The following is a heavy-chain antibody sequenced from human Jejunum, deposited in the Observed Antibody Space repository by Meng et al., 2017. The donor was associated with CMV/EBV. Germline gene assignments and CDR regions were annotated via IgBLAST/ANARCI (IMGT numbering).Heavy chain of an antibody. D-gene: IGHD1-26*01. CDR3: ARESGSYYWFDP. CDR2: IYTSGST. Sequence: VLPSASGPGLVNSWETLSLSFFVSAGPIRGYYWSWIRQPAGKGLDWIGRIYTSGSTHYNPSLKSRLTMSVDLAKNQISLKLSSVTAADTAVYYCARESGSYYWFDPWGQGTLVTVSS. CDR1: AGPIRGYY. V-gene: IGHV4-4*07. J-gene: IGHJ5*02.